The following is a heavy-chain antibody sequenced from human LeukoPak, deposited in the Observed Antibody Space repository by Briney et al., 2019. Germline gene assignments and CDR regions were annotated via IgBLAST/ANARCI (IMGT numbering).Heavy chain of an antibody. D-gene: IGHD3-22*01. V-gene: IGHV4-61*02. J-gene: IGHJ3*02. Sequence: SETLSLTCTVSGGSISSDIFYWSWIRQPAGKGLEWIGRIYTSGSTNYNPSLKSRVTISVDTSKNQFSLKLSSVTAADTAVHYCARAPVPTYYYDSSRYYRAFDIWGQGTVVTVSS. CDR3: ARAPVPTYYYDSSRYYRAFDI. CDR1: GGSISSDIFY. CDR2: IYTSGST.